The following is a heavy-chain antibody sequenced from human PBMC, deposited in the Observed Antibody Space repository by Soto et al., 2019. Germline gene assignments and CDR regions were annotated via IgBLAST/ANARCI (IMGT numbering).Heavy chain of an antibody. CDR3: ARGTPITYWYFDL. CDR2: INPNSGGT. J-gene: IGHJ2*01. D-gene: IGHD5-12*01. V-gene: IGHV1-2*04. Sequence: QVQLVQSGAEVKKPGASVKVSCKASGYTFTGYYMHWGRQAPGQGLEWMGWINPNSGGTYYAQKFQGWVTMTRDTSISTAYLELSRLRSDDTAVYYCARGTPITYWYFDLWCRGTLGTVPS. CDR1: GYTFTGYY.